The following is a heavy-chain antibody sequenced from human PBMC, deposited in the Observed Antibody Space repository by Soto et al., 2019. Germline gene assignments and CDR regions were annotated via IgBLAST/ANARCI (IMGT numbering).Heavy chain of an antibody. CDR1: GYTFTSHG. D-gene: IGHD3-10*01. CDR2: ISAYNGNT. J-gene: IGHJ6*02. V-gene: IGHV1-18*04. Sequence: ASVQVSCKASGYTFTSHGISWVRQAPGQGLEWMGWISAYNGNTNYAQKLQGRVTMTIDASTSTAYMELRSLRSDDTALYYCATHGSGSYYTSSHYYGMDVWGQGTTVTVS. CDR3: ATHGSGSYYTSSHYYGMDV.